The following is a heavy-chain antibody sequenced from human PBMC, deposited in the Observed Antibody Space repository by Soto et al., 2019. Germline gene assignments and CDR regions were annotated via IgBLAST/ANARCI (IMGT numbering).Heavy chain of an antibody. D-gene: IGHD2-2*01. CDR3: ANHGNQYQLLLEVYYYYMDV. V-gene: IGHV3-23*01. J-gene: IGHJ6*03. CDR1: GFTFSSYA. CDR2: ISGSGGST. Sequence: EVQLLESGGGLVQPGGSLRLSCAASGFTFSSYAMSWVRQAPGKGLEWVSAISGSGGSTYYADSVKGRFTISRDNSKNTLYLQMNSLRAEDTAVYYCANHGNQYQLLLEVYYYYMDVWGKGTTVTVSS.